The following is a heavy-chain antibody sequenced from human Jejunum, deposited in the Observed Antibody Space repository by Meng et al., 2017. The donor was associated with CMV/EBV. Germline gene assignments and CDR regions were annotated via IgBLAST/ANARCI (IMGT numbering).Heavy chain of an antibody. J-gene: IGHJ4*02. CDR1: GYTFTAYY. D-gene: IGHD5-12*01. CDR3: AAVTYSAYNDFDY. CDR2: VYPPSGVT. V-gene: IGHV1-2*02. Sequence: EASGYTFTAYYLHWVRQAPGQGLEWMGWVYPPSGVTEYARRFQGRVTMTRDTSITTAYMELSRLTSDDTALYYCAAVTYSAYNDFDYWGQGTLVTVSS.